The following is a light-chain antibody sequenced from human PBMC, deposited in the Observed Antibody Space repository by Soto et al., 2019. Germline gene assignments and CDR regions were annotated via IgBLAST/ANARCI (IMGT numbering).Light chain of an antibody. CDR2: SNN. V-gene: IGLV1-44*01. Sequence: QSVLPQPPSASGTPGQRVTISCSGSSSNIGSNTVNWYQQLPGTAPKLLIYSNNQRPSGVPDRFSGSKSGTSASLAISGLQSEDEADYYCAAWDDSLNGLLYVFGTGTKVTVL. CDR3: AAWDDSLNGLLYV. J-gene: IGLJ1*01. CDR1: SSNIGSNT.